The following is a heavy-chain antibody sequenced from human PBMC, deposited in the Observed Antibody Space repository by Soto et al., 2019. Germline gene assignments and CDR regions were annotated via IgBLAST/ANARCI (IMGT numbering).Heavy chain of an antibody. Sequence: PGGSLRLSCAASGFIFNNYAINWVRQVPGKGLEWVSGISGRGGNTFYADSMKGRFAISRDNSKNTVYLQMTNLRVEDTAIYYCVQPSNSGDDAGSFDSWGQGTLVTVSS. D-gene: IGHD2-21*02. V-gene: IGHV3-23*01. CDR2: ISGRGGNT. CDR1: GFIFNNYA. J-gene: IGHJ4*02. CDR3: VQPSNSGDDAGSFDS.